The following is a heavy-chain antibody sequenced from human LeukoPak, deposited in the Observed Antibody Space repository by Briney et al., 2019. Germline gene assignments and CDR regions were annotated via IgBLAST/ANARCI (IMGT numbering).Heavy chain of an antibody. V-gene: IGHV1-18*01. CDR2: ISAYNGNT. CDR3: ARVDYYDSSGYYARSNAFDI. D-gene: IGHD3-22*01. Sequence: ASVKVSCKASGYTFTSYGIIWVRQAPGQGLEWMGWISAYNGNTNYAQKLQGRVTMTTDTSTSTAYMELRSLRSDDTAVYYCARVDYYDSSGYYARSNAFDIWGQGTMVTVSS. J-gene: IGHJ3*02. CDR1: GYTFTSYG.